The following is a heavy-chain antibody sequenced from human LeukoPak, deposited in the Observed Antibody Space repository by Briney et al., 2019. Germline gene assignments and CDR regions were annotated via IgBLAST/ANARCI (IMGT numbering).Heavy chain of an antibody. Sequence: SETLSLTCAVYGGSFSGYYWSWIRQPPGKGLERIGKINHSGSTNYNPSLKSRVTISVDTSKNQFSLKLSSVTAADTAVYYCARGPYRVTMVRGGPGAFDIWGQGTMVTVSS. CDR3: ARGPYRVTMVRGGPGAFDI. J-gene: IGHJ3*02. CDR2: INHSGST. CDR1: GGSFSGYY. V-gene: IGHV4-34*01. D-gene: IGHD3-10*01.